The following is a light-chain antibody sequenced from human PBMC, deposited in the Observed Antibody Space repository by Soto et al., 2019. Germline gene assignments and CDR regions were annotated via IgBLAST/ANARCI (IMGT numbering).Light chain of an antibody. CDR2: WAS. CDR3: QQYESTPPT. Sequence: DIVMTQSPDSLAVSLGERATINCKSSQSVLYNSNNKNYLAWYQQRPGQPPKLLIYWASTRESGVPDRFSGSGSGTDFPLTITSLQAEDVAVYYCQQYESTPPTFCQGTKLEIK. V-gene: IGKV4-1*01. CDR1: QSVLYNSNNKNY. J-gene: IGKJ2*01.